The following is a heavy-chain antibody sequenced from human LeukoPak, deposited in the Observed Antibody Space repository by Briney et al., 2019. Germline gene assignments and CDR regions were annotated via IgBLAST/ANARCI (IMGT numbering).Heavy chain of an antibody. D-gene: IGHD6-6*01. CDR3: AREYSSSSGRTFDY. CDR1: GGSISSYY. J-gene: IGHJ4*02. V-gene: IGHV4-59*12. CDR2: IYYSGST. Sequence: SETLSLTCTVSGGSISSYYWSWIRQPPGKGLEWIGYIYYSGSTNYNPSLKSRLTMSVDTSKNQFSLRLSSVSAADTAVYYCAREYSSSSGRTFDYWGQGTLVTVSS.